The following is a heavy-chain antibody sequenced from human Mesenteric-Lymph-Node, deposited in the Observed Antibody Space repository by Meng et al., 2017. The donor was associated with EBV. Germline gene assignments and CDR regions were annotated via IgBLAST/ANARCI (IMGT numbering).Heavy chain of an antibody. D-gene: IGHD3-3*01. J-gene: IGHJ4*02. V-gene: IGHV4-34*02. Sequence: HVQLQPWGAGLLKPSETLSLTCAVYGGSFSGYHWSWIRQPPGKGLEWIGEINHTGSTNYNPSLKSRVTISVDTSKNQFSLKVSSVTAADTAVYYCARGRIFGVVIDWGQGTLVTVSS. CDR1: GGSFSGYH. CDR2: INHTGST. CDR3: ARGRIFGVVID.